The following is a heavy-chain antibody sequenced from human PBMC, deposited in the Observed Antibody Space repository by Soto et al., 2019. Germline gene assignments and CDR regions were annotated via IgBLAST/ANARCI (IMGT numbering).Heavy chain of an antibody. V-gene: IGHV3-33*01. CDR1: GFTFSSYG. J-gene: IGHJ4*02. D-gene: IGHD1-26*01. CDR2: IWYDGSNK. Sequence: QVQLVESGGGVVQPGRSLRLSCAVSGFTFSSYGMHWVRQAPGKGLEWVAGIWYDGSNKDYADSVKGRFTISRDNSKNTLYLQMNSLRAKDTAVYYCARESASVGSQVFDYWGQGTLVTVAS. CDR3: ARESASVGSQVFDY.